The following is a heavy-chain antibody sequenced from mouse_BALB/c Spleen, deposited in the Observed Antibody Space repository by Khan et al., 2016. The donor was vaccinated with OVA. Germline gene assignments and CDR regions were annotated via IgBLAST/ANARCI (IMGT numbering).Heavy chain of an antibody. CDR3: ERDGTYHGKDGWFAY. J-gene: IGHJ3*01. V-gene: IGHV1-4*01. D-gene: IGHD2-10*01. CDR2: INPSNGYI. CDR1: GYTFTSYT. Sequence: QVRLQQSGAELVRPGASVKMSCKASGYTFTSYTIHWIKKRPGQGLEWIGYINPSNGYINYNQKFKDKATLTTDKSSTTAYLQLSSLPSDDSAGSNCERDGTYHGKDGWFAYWGQGTLVTVSA.